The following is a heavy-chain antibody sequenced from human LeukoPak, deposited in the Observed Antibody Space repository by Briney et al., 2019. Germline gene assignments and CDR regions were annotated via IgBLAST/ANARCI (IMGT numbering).Heavy chain of an antibody. CDR2: IYYSGST. CDR3: ARGIAVAATGAYYFDY. CDR1: GGSISSSSYY. J-gene: IGHJ4*02. V-gene: IGHV4-39*07. D-gene: IGHD6-19*01. Sequence: SETLSLTCTVSGGSISSSSYYWGWIRQPPGKGLEWIGSIYYSGSTYYNPSLKSRVTISVDTSKNQFSLKLSSVTAADTAVYYCARGIAVAATGAYYFDYWGQGTLVTVSS.